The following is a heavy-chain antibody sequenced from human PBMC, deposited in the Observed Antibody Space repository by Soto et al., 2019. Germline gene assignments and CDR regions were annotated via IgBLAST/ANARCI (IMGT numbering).Heavy chain of an antibody. CDR3: ARAAYDSSGWYFYYYGMDV. Sequence: PSQTLSLTCAISGDSVSSSSAAWNWIRQSPSRGLEWLGRTYYRSKWYNDYAVSVKSRITINPDTSKNQFSLQLNSVTPEDTAVYYCARAAYDSSGWYFYYYGMDVWGQGTTVTVSS. V-gene: IGHV6-1*01. CDR2: TYYRSKWYN. J-gene: IGHJ6*02. CDR1: GDSVSSSSAA. D-gene: IGHD6-19*01.